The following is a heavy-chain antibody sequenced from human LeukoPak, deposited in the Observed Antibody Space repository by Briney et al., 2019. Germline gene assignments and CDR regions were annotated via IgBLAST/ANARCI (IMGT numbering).Heavy chain of an antibody. V-gene: IGHV3-30*18. Sequence: GGSLRLSCAASGFTFSSYGMHWVRQAPGKGLEWVAVISYDGSNKYYADSVKGRFTISRDNSKNTLYLQMNSLRAEDTAVYYCAKPRVLYSSGGYFDYWGQGTLVTVSS. CDR3: AKPRVLYSSGGYFDY. CDR2: ISYDGSNK. D-gene: IGHD6-19*01. J-gene: IGHJ4*02. CDR1: GFTFSSYG.